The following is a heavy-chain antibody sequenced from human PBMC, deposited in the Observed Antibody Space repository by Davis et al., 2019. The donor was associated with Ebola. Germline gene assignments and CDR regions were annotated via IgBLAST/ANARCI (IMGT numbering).Heavy chain of an antibody. CDR1: RYTFTSYY. J-gene: IGHJ4*02. V-gene: IGHV1-46*01. D-gene: IGHD3-10*01. CDR2: INPSGGST. Sequence: ASVKVSCKASRYTFTSYYMHWVRQAPGQGLEWMGIINPSGGSTSYAQKFQGRVTMTRDTSTSTVYMELSSLRSEDTAVYYCARDEGFRMVRGVITFWGQGTLVTVSS. CDR3: ARDEGFRMVRGVITF.